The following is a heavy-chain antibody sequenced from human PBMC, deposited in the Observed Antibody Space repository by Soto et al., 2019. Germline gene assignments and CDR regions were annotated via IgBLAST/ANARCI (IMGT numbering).Heavy chain of an antibody. V-gene: IGHV5-51*03. J-gene: IGHJ4*02. CDR1: GYSFGSYW. CDR2: IYPGDSET. Sequence: EVQLVQSGTEVKKPGESLRISCKGSGYSFGSYWIGWVRQMPGKGLEWMGIIYPGDSETRYSPAFQGQVTISADKSISTAYLQWSSLKASDPAIYYCARRGSGWSLFEYWGQGTLVTVSS. D-gene: IGHD6-19*01. CDR3: ARRGSGWSLFEY.